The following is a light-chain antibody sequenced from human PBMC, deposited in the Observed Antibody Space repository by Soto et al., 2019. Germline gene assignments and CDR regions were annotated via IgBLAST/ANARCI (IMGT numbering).Light chain of an antibody. V-gene: IGKV1-5*03. CDR2: KAS. Sequence: DIQMTQSPSTLSASVGDRVTITCRASQSISNWLAWYQQKPGKAPKLLIYKASSLESGVPSRFSGSGSGTEFTLTISSLQADDFATYYCQQYNSYRTFGQGTKVDIK. CDR1: QSISNW. CDR3: QQYNSYRT. J-gene: IGKJ1*01.